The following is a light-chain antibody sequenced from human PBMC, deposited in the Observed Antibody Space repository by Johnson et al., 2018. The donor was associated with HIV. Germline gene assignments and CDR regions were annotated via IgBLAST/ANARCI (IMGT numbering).Light chain of an antibody. CDR2: ENY. CDR3: ATWDTSLSTGGV. J-gene: IGLJ1*01. Sequence: QSVLTQPPSVSAAPGQRVTISCSGSSSNIGDNFVSWYQQFPGAAPKLLIFENYKRPSGIPDRFSGSRSGTSATLAITGLQTGDEADYYCATWDTSLSTGGVFGTGTKVTVL. V-gene: IGLV1-51*02. CDR1: SSNIGDNF.